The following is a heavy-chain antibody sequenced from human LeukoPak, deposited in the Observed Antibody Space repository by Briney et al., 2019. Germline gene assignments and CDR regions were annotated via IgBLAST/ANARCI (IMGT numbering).Heavy chain of an antibody. D-gene: IGHD2-15*01. CDR3: ARDASPGYFDL. V-gene: IGHV3-74*01. Sequence: PGGSLRLSCAVPGFTFSSYWMHWVHQGPGKGLAWVSRITSDGSATDYADSVKGRFTISRDNAKNTLYLHMDSLRAEDTAVYYCARDASPGYFDLWGRGTLVTVSS. J-gene: IGHJ2*01. CDR2: ITSDGSAT. CDR1: GFTFSSYW.